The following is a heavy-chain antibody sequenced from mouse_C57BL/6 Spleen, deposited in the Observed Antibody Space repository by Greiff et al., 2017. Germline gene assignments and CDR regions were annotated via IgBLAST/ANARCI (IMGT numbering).Heavy chain of an antibody. Sequence: EVQLQQSGGGLVKPGGSLKLSCAASGFTFSDYGMHWVRQAPEKGLEWVAYISSGSSTIYYADTVKGRLTISRDNAKNTLFLQRTSLRSEDTAMYYCARDGYWYFDVWGTGTTVTVSS. CDR3: ARDGYWYFDV. J-gene: IGHJ1*03. D-gene: IGHD1-1*01. CDR1: GFTFSDYG. CDR2: ISSGSSTI. V-gene: IGHV5-17*01.